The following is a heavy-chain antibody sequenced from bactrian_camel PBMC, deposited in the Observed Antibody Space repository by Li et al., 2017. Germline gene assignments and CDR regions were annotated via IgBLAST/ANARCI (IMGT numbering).Heavy chain of an antibody. J-gene: IGHJ4*01. CDR1: GYTASMPF. CDR2: IFSRGGRT. CDR3: AADDRPVIDFELGLWPDEYTY. V-gene: IGHV3S28*01. D-gene: IGHD5*01. Sequence: QLVESGGGSVQAGGSLRVSCAASGYTASMPFMSWFRQVPGKEREGVAAIFSRGGRTYYADSVTGRFTIPQDNAKNTLYLQMNSLNPEDTAMYYCAADDRPVIDFELGLWPDEYTYWGQGTQVTVS.